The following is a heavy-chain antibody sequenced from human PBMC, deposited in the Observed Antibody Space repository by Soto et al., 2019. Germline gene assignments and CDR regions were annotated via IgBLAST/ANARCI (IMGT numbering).Heavy chain of an antibody. D-gene: IGHD3-10*01. CDR2: TIPVFNTA. CDR3: VRGVYGSGNYYTGPSAFDI. V-gene: IGHV1-69*06. J-gene: IGHJ3*02. Sequence: QVQLEQSGAEVKKPGSSVKVSCKASGGTLSDHGVAWLRQAPGQGLEWMGGTIPVFNTAKYAQKFQGRVTVTADKFTNIAYMELSSLRSEDTAFYFCVRGVYGSGNYYTGPSAFDIWGQGTMVIVSS. CDR1: GGTLSDHG.